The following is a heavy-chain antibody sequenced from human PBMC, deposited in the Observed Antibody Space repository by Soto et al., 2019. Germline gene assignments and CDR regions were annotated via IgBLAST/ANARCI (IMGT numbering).Heavy chain of an antibody. Sequence: KPSETLSLTCTVSGGSISSYYWSWIRQPPGKGLEWIGYIYYSGSTNYNPSLKSRVTISVDTSKNQFSLKLSSVTAADTAVYYCARMRSSSWYGVYYGMDVWGQGTTVTVS. V-gene: IGHV4-59*01. D-gene: IGHD6-13*01. CDR1: GGSISSYY. CDR2: IYYSGST. CDR3: ARMRSSSWYGVYYGMDV. J-gene: IGHJ6*02.